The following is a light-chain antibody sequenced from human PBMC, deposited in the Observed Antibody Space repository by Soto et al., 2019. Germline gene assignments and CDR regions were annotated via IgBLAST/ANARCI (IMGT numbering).Light chain of an antibody. J-gene: IGLJ2*01. CDR1: TGAVTGGYY. CDR3: LLYYGGAQLI. Sequence: QAVMTQEPSLTVSPGGTVTLTCASSTGAVTGGYYPNWFQRKPGQAPRPLIYSTSNKHSWTPARFSGSLLGGKAALTLSGVQPEDEAEYYCLLYYGGAQLIFGGGTQLTVL. V-gene: IGLV7-43*01. CDR2: STS.